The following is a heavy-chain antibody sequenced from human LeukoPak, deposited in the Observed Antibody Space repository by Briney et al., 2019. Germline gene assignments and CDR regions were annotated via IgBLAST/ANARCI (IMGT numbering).Heavy chain of an antibody. V-gene: IGHV4-59*01. D-gene: IGHD3-22*01. CDR1: GGSISSYY. CDR3: ARGHYDSGGYNDY. J-gene: IGHJ4*02. Sequence: PLETLSLTCTVSGGSISSYYWSWIRQPPGKGLEWIGYIYYSGSTNYNPSLKSRVTISVDTSKNQFSLKLSSVTAADTAVYYCARGHYDSGGYNDYWGQGTLVTVSS. CDR2: IYYSGST.